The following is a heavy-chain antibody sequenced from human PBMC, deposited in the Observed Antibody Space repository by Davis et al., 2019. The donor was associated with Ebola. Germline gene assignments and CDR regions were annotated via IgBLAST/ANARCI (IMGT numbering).Heavy chain of an antibody. CDR1: GGSISSYY. V-gene: IGHV4-34*01. CDR2: INHSGST. CDR3: ARGYCSSTSCHPKYNWFDP. Sequence: MPGGSLRLSCTVSGGSISSYYWSWIRQPPGKGLEWIGEINHSGSTNYNPSLKSRVTISVDTSKNQFSLKLSSVTAADTAVYYCARGYCSSTSCHPKYNWFDPWGQGTLVTVSS. J-gene: IGHJ5*02. D-gene: IGHD2-2*01.